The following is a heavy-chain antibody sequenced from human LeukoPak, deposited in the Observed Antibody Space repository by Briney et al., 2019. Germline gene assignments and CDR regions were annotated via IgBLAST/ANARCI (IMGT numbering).Heavy chain of an antibody. J-gene: IGHJ5*02. V-gene: IGHV1-69*06. CDR1: GYTFTSYD. D-gene: IGHD6-13*01. CDR2: IIPIFGTA. CDR3: ARHSSSSRFDP. Sequence: SVKVSCKASGYTFTSYDINWVRQAPGQGLEWMGGIIPIFGTANYAQKFQGRVTITADKSTSTAYMELSSLRSEDTAVYYCARHSSSSRFDPWGQGTLVTVSS.